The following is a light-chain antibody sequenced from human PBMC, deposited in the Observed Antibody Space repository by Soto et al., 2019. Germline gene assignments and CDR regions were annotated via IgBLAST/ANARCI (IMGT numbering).Light chain of an antibody. Sequence: DIQMTQSPSTLSASVGDRVTITCRASQSISTWLAWYQQKPGKAPNLLIYRASNLQSGVPSRFSGSGSGTEFTLTISSLKPDDFATYYCQQYNDYPFTFGGGTTMEIK. CDR2: RAS. V-gene: IGKV1-5*03. CDR1: QSISTW. J-gene: IGKJ4*01. CDR3: QQYNDYPFT.